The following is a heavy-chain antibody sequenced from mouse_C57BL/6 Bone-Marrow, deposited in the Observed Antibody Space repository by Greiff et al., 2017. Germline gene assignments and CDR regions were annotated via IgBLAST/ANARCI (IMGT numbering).Heavy chain of an antibody. CDR3: AREDYGSRSFAY. CDR1: GYSFTGYY. D-gene: IGHD1-1*01. V-gene: IGHV1-42*01. CDR2: INPSTGGT. J-gene: IGHJ3*01. Sequence: EVQRVESGPELVKPGASVKISCKASGYSFTGYYMNWVKQSPEKSLEWIGEINPSTGGTTYNQKFKAKATLTVDKSSSTAYMQLKSLTSEDSAVYYCAREDYGSRSFAYWGQGTLVTVSA.